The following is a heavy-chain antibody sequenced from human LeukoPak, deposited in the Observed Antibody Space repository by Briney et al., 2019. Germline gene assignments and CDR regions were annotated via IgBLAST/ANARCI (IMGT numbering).Heavy chain of an antibody. Sequence: PGGSLRVSCAASGFTFSSFPMSWVRQAPGKGLEWVSAINPGGGTTYYAESVKGRFTISGDNSKNTLSLQMNSLRAEDTAVYYRAKGVEGVGGRLMDVWGQGTTVTVSS. V-gene: IGHV3-23*01. CDR1: GFTFSSFP. D-gene: IGHD3-16*01. CDR3: AKGVEGVGGRLMDV. CDR2: INPGGGTT. J-gene: IGHJ6*02.